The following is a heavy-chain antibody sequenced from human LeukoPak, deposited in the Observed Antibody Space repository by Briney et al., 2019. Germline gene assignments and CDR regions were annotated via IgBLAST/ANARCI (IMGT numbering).Heavy chain of an antibody. CDR3: AKRVSVGGYFDY. Sequence: ASVKVSCKASGGTFSSYAMSWVRQAPGKGLEWVSAINPSDTPSYSNSVKGRFTISRDNSKNTLYLQINSLTAEDTAVYYCAKRVSVGGYFDYWGQGTLVTVSS. V-gene: IGHV3-23*01. J-gene: IGHJ4*02. CDR1: GGTFSSYA. CDR2: INPSDTP. D-gene: IGHD3-16*01.